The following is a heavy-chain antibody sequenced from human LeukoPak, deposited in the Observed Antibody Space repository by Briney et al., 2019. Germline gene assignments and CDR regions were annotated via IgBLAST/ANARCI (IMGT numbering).Heavy chain of an antibody. V-gene: IGHV3-73*01. Sequence: GGSLRLSCAASGFTFSGSAMHWVRQASGKGLEWVGRIRSKANSYATAYAASVKGRFTISRDDSKNTAYLQMNSLKTEDTAVYYCTSWDLAAAGDYWGQGTLVTVSS. CDR1: GFTFSGSA. CDR2: IRSKANSYAT. J-gene: IGHJ4*02. CDR3: TSWDLAAAGDY. D-gene: IGHD6-13*01.